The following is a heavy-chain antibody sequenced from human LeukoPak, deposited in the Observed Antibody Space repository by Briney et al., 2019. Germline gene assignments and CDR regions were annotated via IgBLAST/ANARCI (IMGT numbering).Heavy chain of an antibody. Sequence: ASVKVSCKASGYTFSGSYIHWVRQAPGQGLEWMGRINPNSGDTNYAQRFQGRVTMTRDTSISTAYMDLSRMTSDDTAVYYCARVRPRIDGSGTSYLRLYYFDYWGQGTLVTVSS. CDR2: INPNSGDT. J-gene: IGHJ4*02. D-gene: IGHD3-10*01. CDR1: GYTFSGSY. V-gene: IGHV1-2*06. CDR3: ARVRPRIDGSGTSYLRLYYFDY.